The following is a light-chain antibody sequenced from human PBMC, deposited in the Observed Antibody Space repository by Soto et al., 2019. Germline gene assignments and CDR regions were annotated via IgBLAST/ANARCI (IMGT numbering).Light chain of an antibody. V-gene: IGLV2-14*01. CDR2: EVS. J-gene: IGLJ2*01. CDR3: SSYTSTTTLVL. Sequence: QSALTQPAFVSGSPGQSITISCTGSNSDLGTYNYVSWYQQHPGKAPKLMIYEVSNRPSGVSNRFSGSKFGNTASLTISGLQAEDEADYYCSSYTSTTTLVLFGGGTKVTVL. CDR1: NSDLGTYNY.